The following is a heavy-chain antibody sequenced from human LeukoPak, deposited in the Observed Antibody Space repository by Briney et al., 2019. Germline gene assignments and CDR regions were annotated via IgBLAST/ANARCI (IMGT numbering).Heavy chain of an antibody. Sequence: GRSLRLSCAASGFTFSSYGMHRVRQAPGKGLEWVAVISYDGSNKYYADSVKGRFTISRDNSKNTLYLQMNSLRAEDTAVYYCAKDVERGYSSSWYNYWGQGTLVTVSS. CDR1: GFTFSSYG. J-gene: IGHJ4*02. D-gene: IGHD6-13*01. CDR3: AKDVERGYSSSWYNY. CDR2: ISYDGSNK. V-gene: IGHV3-30*18.